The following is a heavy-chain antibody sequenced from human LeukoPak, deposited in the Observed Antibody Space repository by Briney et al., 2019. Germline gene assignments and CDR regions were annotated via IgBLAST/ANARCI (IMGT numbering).Heavy chain of an antibody. CDR1: GGTFSSYA. J-gene: IGHJ5*02. CDR3: ARVRPGGAVTNSPRGWFDP. CDR2: INPNSGGT. Sequence: ASVKVSCKASGGTFSSYAISWVRQAPGQGLEWMGWINPNSGGTKYAQKFQGRVTMTRDTSISTAYMELSRLRSDDTAVYYCARVRPGGAVTNSPRGWFDPWGQGTLVTVSS. V-gene: IGHV1-2*02. D-gene: IGHD2/OR15-2a*01.